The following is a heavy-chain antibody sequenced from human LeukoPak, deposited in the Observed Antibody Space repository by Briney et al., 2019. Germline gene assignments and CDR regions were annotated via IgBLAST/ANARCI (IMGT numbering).Heavy chain of an antibody. D-gene: IGHD6-19*01. CDR1: GFTFSSYE. J-gene: IGHJ4*02. CDR3: ARDPGIAVPLYYFDY. CDR2: ISSSGTTI. V-gene: IGHV3-48*03. Sequence: GGSLRLSCAASGFTFSSYEMNWVRQAPGKGLEWVSYISSSGTTIYYADSVKGRSTISRDNAKNSLYLQMNSLRAEDTAVYYCARDPGIAVPLYYFDYWGQGTLVTVSS.